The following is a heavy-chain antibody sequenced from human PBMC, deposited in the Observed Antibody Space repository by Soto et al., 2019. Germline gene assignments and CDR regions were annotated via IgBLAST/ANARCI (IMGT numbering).Heavy chain of an antibody. J-gene: IGHJ4*02. CDR2: ISSSSSII. D-gene: IGHD6-6*01. V-gene: IGHV3-48*02. Sequence: GGSLRLSCAASGFTFSTYSMNWVRQAPGKGLEWVSYISSSSSIIYYADSVRGRFTISRDNAKNSLYLQMNSLRDEDTAVYYCAREYSGSSGRGFDNWVQGTLVTVCS. CDR1: GFTFSTYS. CDR3: AREYSGSSGRGFDN.